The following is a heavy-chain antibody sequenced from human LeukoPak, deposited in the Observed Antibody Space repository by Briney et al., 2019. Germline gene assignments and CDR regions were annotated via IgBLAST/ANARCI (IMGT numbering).Heavy chain of an antibody. CDR1: GGTFSSYA. V-gene: IGHV1-69*13. Sequence: SVKVSCKASGGTFSSYAISWVRQAPGQGLEWMGGIIPIFGTANYAQKFQGRVTITADESTSTAYMELSSLRSEDTAVYYCARDARHRYCSSTSCYRGWLDPWGQGTLVTVSS. J-gene: IGHJ5*02. CDR2: IIPIFGTA. D-gene: IGHD2-2*01. CDR3: ARDARHRYCSSTSCYRGWLDP.